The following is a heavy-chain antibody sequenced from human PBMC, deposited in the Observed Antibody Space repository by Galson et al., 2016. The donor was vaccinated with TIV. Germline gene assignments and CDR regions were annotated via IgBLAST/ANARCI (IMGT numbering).Heavy chain of an antibody. CDR3: APSIAARPIFQD. Sequence: PALVKPTQTLTLTCTFYGFSLSTSAVGVGWIRQPPGKALEWPALIYWDDERHYSPSLRSRLTITKDSYRNQGVLVMTNLDPLDTATYYCAPSIAARPIFQDWGQGLLVTVSS. D-gene: IGHD6-6*01. CDR2: IYWDDER. V-gene: IGHV2-5*02. J-gene: IGHJ1*01. CDR1: GFSLSTSAVG.